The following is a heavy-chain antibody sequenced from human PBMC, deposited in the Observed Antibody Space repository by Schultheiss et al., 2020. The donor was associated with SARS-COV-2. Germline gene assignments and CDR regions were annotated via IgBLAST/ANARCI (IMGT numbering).Heavy chain of an antibody. CDR2: INSDGSST. J-gene: IGHJ6*02. CDR1: GFTFSSYW. V-gene: IGHV3-74*01. CDR3: ARGVRGAARNYYYYGMDV. Sequence: GGSLRLSCAASGFTFSSYWMHWVRQAPGKGLVWVSRINSDGSSTSYADSVKGRFTISRDNSKNTLYLQMNSLRAEDTAVYYCARGVRGAARNYYYYGMDVWGQGTTVTVSS. D-gene: IGHD6-6*01.